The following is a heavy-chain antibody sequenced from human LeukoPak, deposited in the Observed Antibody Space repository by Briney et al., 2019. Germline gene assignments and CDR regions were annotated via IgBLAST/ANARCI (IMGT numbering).Heavy chain of an antibody. CDR3: AKETLHYYDSSGGLADY. V-gene: IGHV3-48*01. D-gene: IGHD3-22*01. J-gene: IGHJ4*02. CDR2: ISSSSSTI. CDR1: GFTFSSYS. Sequence: GGSLRLSCAASGFTFSSYSMNWVRQAPGKGLEWVSYISSSSSTIYYADSVKGRFTISRDNSKNTLYLQMNSLRAEDTAVYYCAKETLHYYDSSGGLADYWGQGTLVTVSS.